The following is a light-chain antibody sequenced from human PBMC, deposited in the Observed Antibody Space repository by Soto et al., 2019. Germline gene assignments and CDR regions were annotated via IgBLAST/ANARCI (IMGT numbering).Light chain of an antibody. V-gene: IGLV1-47*01. CDR3: AAWDDSLSGYV. CDR2: RNN. J-gene: IGLJ1*01. Sequence: QSVLTQPPSASGTPGQRVTISCSGSSSNIGSNYVYWYQQLPGTAHKLLIYRNNQRPSGVPVRFSGSKSGTSASLAISGLRSEDEADYYCAAWDDSLSGYVFGTGTKLTVL. CDR1: SSNIGSNY.